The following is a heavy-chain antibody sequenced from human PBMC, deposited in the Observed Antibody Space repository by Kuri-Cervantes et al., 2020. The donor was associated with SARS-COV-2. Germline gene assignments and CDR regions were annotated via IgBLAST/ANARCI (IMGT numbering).Heavy chain of an antibody. Sequence: SGPTLVKPTQTLTLTCTFSGFSLSTSGVGVGWIRQPPGKALEWLALIYWDDDKRYSPSLKSRLTISKDTSKSQAVLTMTNMDPVDTATYYCARIYNTRVAAGEFDYVTWGQGTLVTVSS. J-gene: IGHJ5*02. CDR3: ARIYNTRVAAGEFDYVT. CDR1: GFSLSTSGVG. V-gene: IGHV2-5*02. D-gene: IGHD3-16*01. CDR2: IYWDDDK.